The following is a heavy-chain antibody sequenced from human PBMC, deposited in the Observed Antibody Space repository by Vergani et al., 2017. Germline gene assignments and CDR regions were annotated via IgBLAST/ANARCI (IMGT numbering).Heavy chain of an antibody. CDR1: GFTFDDYT. CDR3: AKDLPSGNYGGAWIDP. D-gene: IGHD1-26*01. J-gene: IGHJ5*02. Sequence: EVQLVESGGVVVQPGGSLRLSCAASGFTFDDYTMHWVRQAPGKGLEWVSLISWDGGSTYYADSVKGRFTISRDNSKNSLYLQMNSLRTEDTAVYYCAKDLPSGNYGGAWIDPWGQGTLVTVSS. V-gene: IGHV3-43*01. CDR2: ISWDGGST.